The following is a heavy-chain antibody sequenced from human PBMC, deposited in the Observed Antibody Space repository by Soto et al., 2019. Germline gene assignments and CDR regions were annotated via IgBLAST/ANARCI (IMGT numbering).Heavy chain of an antibody. V-gene: IGHV4-39*01. CDR2: VYWTGST. J-gene: IGHJ4*02. CDR1: GDSITTNGYY. CDR3: VRLHHPYALSTVY. Sequence: SETLSLTCSVSGDSITTNGYYWGWIRQPPGKGLQWIGNVYWTGSTFSHPSLMSRVFISVDTSKNEFSLRLTSVTAADTAVYYCVRLHHPYALSTVYRGPGTLLTGS. D-gene: IGHD3-16*01.